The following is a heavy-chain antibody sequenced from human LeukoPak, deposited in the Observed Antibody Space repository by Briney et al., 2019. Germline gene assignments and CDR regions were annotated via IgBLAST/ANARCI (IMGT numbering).Heavy chain of an antibody. CDR1: GGSISSYY. J-gene: IGHJ4*02. CDR3: ARLGSGWQGPDY. CDR2: IYYSGST. V-gene: IGHV4-59*01. Sequence: SETLSLTCTVSGGSISSYYWSWIRQPPGKGLEWMGYIYYSGSTNYNPSLKSRVTISVDTSKNQFSLKLSSVTAADPAVYYCARLGSGWQGPDYWGQGTLVTVSS. D-gene: IGHD6-19*01.